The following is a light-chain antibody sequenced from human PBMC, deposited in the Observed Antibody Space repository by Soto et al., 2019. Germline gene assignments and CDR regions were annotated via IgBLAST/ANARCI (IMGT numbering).Light chain of an antibody. CDR1: QSISNY. Sequence: DIQMTQSPSSLSASVGDRVTITCRASQSISNYLNWYQHKPGKAPKLLIYAASSLQSGVPSRFSGSGSGTDFTLTISSLQPEDFATYSCQQSYNTPRTFGQGTKLESK. CDR3: QQSYNTPRT. CDR2: AAS. J-gene: IGKJ2*01. V-gene: IGKV1-39*01.